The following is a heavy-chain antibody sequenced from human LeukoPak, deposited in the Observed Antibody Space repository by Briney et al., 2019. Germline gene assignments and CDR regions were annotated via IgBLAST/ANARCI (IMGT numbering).Heavy chain of an antibody. D-gene: IGHD2-21*02. CDR3: ASGGDYTYYFDY. Sequence: SETLSLTCTVSGGSISSYYWSWIRQPPGKGLEWIRYIYYSGSTNYNPSLKSRVTISVDTSKNQFSLKLSSVTAADTAVYYCASGGDYTYYFDYWGQGTLVTVSS. CDR2: IYYSGST. CDR1: GGSISSYY. J-gene: IGHJ4*02. V-gene: IGHV4-59*01.